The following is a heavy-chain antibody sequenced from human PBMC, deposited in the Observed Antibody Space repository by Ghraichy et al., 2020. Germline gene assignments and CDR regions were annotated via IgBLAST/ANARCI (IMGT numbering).Heavy chain of an antibody. CDR3: AKEGGRLGEGAFDV. V-gene: IGHV3-23*01. J-gene: IGHJ3*01. CDR2: FGADGRST. Sequence: GGSLRLSCAASDFTFDGDPMSWVRQAPGKGLEWVSTFGADGRSTFYADSLKGRFTISRDESKTTMFLQMNNLRAEDTAIYYCAKEGGRLGEGAFDVWGQGTMVTVSS. CDR1: DFTFDGDP. D-gene: IGHD3-16*01.